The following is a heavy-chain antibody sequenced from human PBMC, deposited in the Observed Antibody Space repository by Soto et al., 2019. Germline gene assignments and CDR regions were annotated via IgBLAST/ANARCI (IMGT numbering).Heavy chain of an antibody. Sequence: SETLSLTCAVYGGSFSGYYWSWIRQPPGKGLEWIGEINHSGSTNYNPSLKSRVTISVDTSKNQFSLKLSSVTAADTAVYYCARGQPIVGAILGGYYYYGMDVWGQGATVTVSS. CDR3: ARGQPIVGAILGGYYYYGMDV. J-gene: IGHJ6*02. CDR2: INHSGST. D-gene: IGHD1-26*01. CDR1: GGSFSGYY. V-gene: IGHV4-34*01.